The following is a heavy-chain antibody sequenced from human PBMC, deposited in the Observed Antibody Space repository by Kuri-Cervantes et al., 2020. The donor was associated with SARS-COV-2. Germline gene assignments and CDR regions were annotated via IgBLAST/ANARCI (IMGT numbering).Heavy chain of an antibody. Sequence: ASVKVSCKASGYTLTTYAMHWVRQAPGQGLEWMGWINAGNGDTKYSQKFQGRVTITRDTSASTAFLELSSLRSEDTAVYYCARDVDTAMVTGWFDPWGQGTLVTVSS. CDR1: GYTLTTYA. V-gene: IGHV1-3*01. CDR3: ARDVDTAMVTGWFDP. D-gene: IGHD5-18*01. J-gene: IGHJ5*02. CDR2: INAGNGDT.